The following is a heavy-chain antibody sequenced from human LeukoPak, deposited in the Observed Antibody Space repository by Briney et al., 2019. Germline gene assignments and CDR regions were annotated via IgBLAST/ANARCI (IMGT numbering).Heavy chain of an antibody. V-gene: IGHV3-48*03. J-gene: IGHJ4*02. D-gene: IGHD3-10*01. CDR3: ARNYYGDYFFDY. Sequence: GGSLRLSCAASGFTFSSYEMNWVRQAPGKGLEWVSYISSSGSTIYYADSVKGRFTISRDNAKNPLYLQMNSLRAEDTAVYYCARNYYGDYFFDYWGQGTLVTVSS. CDR2: ISSSGSTI. CDR1: GFTFSSYE.